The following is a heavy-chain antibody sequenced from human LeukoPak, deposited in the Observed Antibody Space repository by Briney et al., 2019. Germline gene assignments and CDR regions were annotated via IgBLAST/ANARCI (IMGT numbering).Heavy chain of an antibody. V-gene: IGHV3-7*01. CDR2: IKQDGSEK. D-gene: IGHD3-22*01. CDR1: GFTFSSYW. J-gene: IGHJ4*02. Sequence: PGGSLRLSCAASGFTFSSYWMSWVRQAPGKGQEWVANIKQDGSEKYYVDSVKGRFTISRDNAKNSLYLQMNSLRAEDTAVYYCARVGDSSGYYYPGDFDYWGQGTLVTVSS. CDR3: ARVGDSSGYYYPGDFDY.